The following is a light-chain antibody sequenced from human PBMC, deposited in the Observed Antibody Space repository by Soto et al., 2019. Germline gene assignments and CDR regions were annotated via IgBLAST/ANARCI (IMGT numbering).Light chain of an antibody. Sequence: ELVLTQSPGTLSLSPGERATLSCRASQRVSSSYLGWYQQKPGQAPRLLIYGASSRATGIPDRFRGSGSGTDFNLTISRLEPEDVALYFCQRYGSSPPFTFGPGTKVEI. CDR1: QRVSSSY. V-gene: IGKV3-20*01. CDR2: GAS. CDR3: QRYGSSPPFT. J-gene: IGKJ3*01.